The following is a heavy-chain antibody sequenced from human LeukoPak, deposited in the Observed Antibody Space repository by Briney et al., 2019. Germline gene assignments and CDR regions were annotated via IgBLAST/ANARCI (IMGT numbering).Heavy chain of an antibody. CDR2: ISGSGGST. Sequence: PGGSLRLSCAASGFTFSSYAESWVRQAPGKGLEWVSSISGSGGSTYSADSVKGRFTISRDNSKNTLYLQMNSLRAEDTALYYCAKDRSCTNDICHGDFDYWGQGTLVTVSS. D-gene: IGHD2-8*01. CDR3: AKDRSCTNDICHGDFDY. V-gene: IGHV3-23*01. CDR1: GFTFSSYA. J-gene: IGHJ4*02.